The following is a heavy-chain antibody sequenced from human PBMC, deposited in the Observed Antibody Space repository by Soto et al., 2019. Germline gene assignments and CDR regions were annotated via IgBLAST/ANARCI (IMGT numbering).Heavy chain of an antibody. CDR3: AKRHYYGSGSFALAT. D-gene: IGHD3-10*01. V-gene: IGHV3-23*01. CDR1: GFTFSSNA. Sequence: GVSLRLSCAGSGFTFSSNAMSWVRQAPGKGLEWVSSVSGDGYASDYADSVKGRFTVSRHNSKNTLYLQMNSLRAEDTAVYYCAKRHYYGSGSFALATWGQGTLVTVSS. J-gene: IGHJ4*03. CDR2: VSGDGYAS.